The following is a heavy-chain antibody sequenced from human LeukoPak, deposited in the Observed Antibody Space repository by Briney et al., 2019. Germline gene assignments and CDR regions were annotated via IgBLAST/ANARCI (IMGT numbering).Heavy chain of an antibody. CDR1: GGTFSSYA. CDR2: ISAYNGNT. J-gene: IGHJ4*02. D-gene: IGHD2-2*01. Sequence: GASVKVSCKASGGTFSSYAISWVRQAPGQGLEWMGWISAYNGNTNYAQKLQGRVTMTTDTSTSTAYMELRSLRSDDTAVYYCARWYQLLPFDYWGQGTLVTVSS. V-gene: IGHV1-18*01. CDR3: ARWYQLLPFDY.